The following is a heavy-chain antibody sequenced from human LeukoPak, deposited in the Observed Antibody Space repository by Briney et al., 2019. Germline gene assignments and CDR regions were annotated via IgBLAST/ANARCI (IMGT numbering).Heavy chain of an antibody. V-gene: IGHV1-18*01. CDR1: GYTFTSYG. J-gene: IGHJ4*02. CDR2: ISAYNGNT. Sequence: GASVKVSCKASGYTFTSYGISWVRQAPGQGLEWMGWISAYNGNTNYAQKLQGRVTMTTDTSTSTAYMELRSLRSDDTAVYYCARYHSISGHYYFDYWGQGTLVTVSS. CDR3: ARYHSISGHYYFDY. D-gene: IGHD3-22*01.